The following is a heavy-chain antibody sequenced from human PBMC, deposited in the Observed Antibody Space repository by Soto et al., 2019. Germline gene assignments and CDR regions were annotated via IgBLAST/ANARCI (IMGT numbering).Heavy chain of an antibody. CDR1: GFTFKDHG. CDR2: INWSGSST. CDR3: ARDGGVAVAVDASDL. V-gene: IGHV3-20*04. Sequence: EVQLVESGGGGVRPGGSLRLSCAASGFTFKDHGMTWVRQVAGKGLEWVADINWSGSSTSYEDSVKGRFTISRDNAKNSLYLQMNSLRAEDTALYFCARDGGVAVAVDASDLWGQGTMFTVSS. J-gene: IGHJ3*01. D-gene: IGHD6-19*01.